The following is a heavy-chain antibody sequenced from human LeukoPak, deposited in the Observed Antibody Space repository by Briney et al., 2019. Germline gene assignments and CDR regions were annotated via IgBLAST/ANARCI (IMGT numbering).Heavy chain of an antibody. J-gene: IGHJ4*02. D-gene: IGHD3-10*01. CDR2: INPNSGGT. Sequence: GASVKVSCKASGYTFTAYYMHWVRQAPGQGLEWMGWINPNSGGTNYAQKFQGRVTMTRDTSFNTAYMELSRLRSDDTAVYYCARTKYNYGHFDSWGQGTLVTVSS. V-gene: IGHV1-2*02. CDR1: GYTFTAYY. CDR3: ARTKYNYGHFDS.